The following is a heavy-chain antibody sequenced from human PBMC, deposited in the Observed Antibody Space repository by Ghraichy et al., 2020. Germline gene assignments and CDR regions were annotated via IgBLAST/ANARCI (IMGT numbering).Heavy chain of an antibody. D-gene: IGHD3-10*01. Sequence: GGSLRLSCAASGFTFSSYSMNWVRQAPGKGLEWVSYISSSSSTIYYADSVKGRFTISRDNAKNSLYLQMNSLRDEDTAVYYCARAVYYYGSGRQMAYYYYRMDVWGQGTTVTFSS. J-gene: IGHJ6*02. V-gene: IGHV3-48*02. CDR2: ISSSSSTI. CDR1: GFTFSSYS. CDR3: ARAVYYYGSGRQMAYYYYRMDV.